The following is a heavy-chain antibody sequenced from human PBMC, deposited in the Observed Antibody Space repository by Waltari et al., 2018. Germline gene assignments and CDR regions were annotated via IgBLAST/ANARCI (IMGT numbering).Heavy chain of an antibody. Sequence: EVQLVESGGGALQPGGSLRLSCAASGFTFRDYWMYWVRQGPGKGLLWVSRINRDGSTTTYADSMKGRFTISRDNAKNTLDLQMNSVRVEDSAVYFCVRGGSYGSMDYWGQGTLVSVSS. CDR2: INRDGSTT. CDR3: VRGGSYGSMDY. CDR1: GFTFRDYW. V-gene: IGHV3-74*01. J-gene: IGHJ4*02. D-gene: IGHD5-12*01.